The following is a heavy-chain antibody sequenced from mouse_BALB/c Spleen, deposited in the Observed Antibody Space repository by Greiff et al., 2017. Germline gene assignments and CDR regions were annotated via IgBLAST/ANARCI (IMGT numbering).Heavy chain of an antibody. D-gene: IGHD1-1*01. V-gene: IGHV1-69*02. CDR2: IDPSDSYT. CDR1: GYTFTSYW. J-gene: IGHJ4*01. Sequence: QVQLQQPGAELVKPGASVKLSCKASGYTFTSYWMHWVKQRPGQGLEWIGEIDPSDSYTNYNQKFKGKATLTADKSSSTAYMQLSSLTSDDSAVYVCAREVYYYGSSYFPSAMDYWGQGTSVTVSS. CDR3: AREVYYYGSSYFPSAMDY.